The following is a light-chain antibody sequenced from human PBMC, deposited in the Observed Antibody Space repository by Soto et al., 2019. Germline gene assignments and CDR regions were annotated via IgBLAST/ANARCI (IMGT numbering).Light chain of an antibody. CDR1: TGAVTTGYY. CDR3: LLYYGGQLGV. V-gene: IGLV7-43*01. CDR2: STN. Sequence: QAVVTQEPSLTVSAGGTVTHTCASSTGAVTTGYYPNWFQQKPGQAPRALIYSTNNKYSWTPARFSGSLLGGKAALTLSGVQPEDEADYYCLLYYGGQLGVFGGGTKLTVL. J-gene: IGLJ2*01.